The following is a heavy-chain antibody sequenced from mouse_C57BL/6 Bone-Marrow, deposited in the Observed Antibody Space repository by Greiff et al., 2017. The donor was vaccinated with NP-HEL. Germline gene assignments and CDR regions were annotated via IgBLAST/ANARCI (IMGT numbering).Heavy chain of an antibody. CDR3: TTGIKDY. D-gene: IGHD2-4*01. CDR1: GFNIKDDY. CDR2: IDPENGDT. J-gene: IGHJ2*01. Sequence: VHVKQSGAELVRPGASVKLSCTASGFNIKDDYMHWVKQRPEQGLEWIGWIDPENGDTEYASKFQGKATITADTSSNTAYLQLSSLTSEDTAVYYCTTGIKDYWGQGTTLTVSS. V-gene: IGHV14-4*01.